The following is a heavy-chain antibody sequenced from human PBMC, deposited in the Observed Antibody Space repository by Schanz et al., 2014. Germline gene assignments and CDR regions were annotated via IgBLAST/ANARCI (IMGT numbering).Heavy chain of an antibody. V-gene: IGHV4-61*02. CDR2: VFPNGIT. J-gene: IGHJ5*02. Sequence: QVQLQESGPGLLKPSETLSLTCTVSGGSIRSGTYYWSWIRQPAGKALEWVGRVFPNGITNYNPSLKSRVTKSRDTSKNQFSLTLTSLTAADTAVYYCAREPLSGYNWFDPWGQGSLVTVSS. CDR3: AREPLSGYNWFDP. D-gene: IGHD6-25*01. CDR1: GGSIRSGTYY.